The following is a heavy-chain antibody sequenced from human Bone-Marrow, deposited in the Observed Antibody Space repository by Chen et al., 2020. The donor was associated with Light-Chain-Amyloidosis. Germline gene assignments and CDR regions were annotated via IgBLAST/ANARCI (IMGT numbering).Heavy chain of an antibody. D-gene: IGHD3-9*01. CDR2: VKSKTDGGTV. Sequence: EVQLVESGGGLVKPGGSLRLSCAASGFTFSGAWTSWVRQAPGKGLEWVGRVKSKTDGGTVLYAAPVKGRFTISRDDSTSTLFLEMISLKTEDTAVYYCIGRFDDWRYNWGQGTLVTVSS. CDR1: GFTFSGAW. CDR3: IGRFDDWRYN. V-gene: IGHV3-15*01. J-gene: IGHJ4*02.